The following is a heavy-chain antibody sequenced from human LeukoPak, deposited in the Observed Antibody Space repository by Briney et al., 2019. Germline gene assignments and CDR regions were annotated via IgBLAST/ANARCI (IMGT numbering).Heavy chain of an antibody. D-gene: IGHD6-6*01. CDR2: INSDGSEG. V-gene: IGHV3-7*03. CDR1: GFTFSGFW. J-gene: IGHJ3*01. CDR3: ARSSYSSSSSV. Sequence: GGSLRLSCAVSGFTFSGFWMSWSRQAPGKGLEWVASINSDGSEGYYADVVKGRITISRDNAKNSLYLQINSLRAEDTAVYYCARSSYSSSSSVWGQGTMVTVSS.